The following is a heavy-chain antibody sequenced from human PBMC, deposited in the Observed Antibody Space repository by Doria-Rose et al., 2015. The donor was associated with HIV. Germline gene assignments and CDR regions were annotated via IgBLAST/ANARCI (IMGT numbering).Heavy chain of an antibody. CDR1: GVSLSSPGMG. CDR2: MFSDDER. V-gene: IGHV2-26*01. Sequence: QESGPVLVKPTETLTLTCTVSGVSLSSPGMGVSWIRQPSGKALEWLANMFSDDERSYKTSLKSRLTISRGTSKRQVVLTMTDMDPVDTATYYCARIKSSRWYHKYYFDFWGQGTLVIVSA. J-gene: IGHJ4*02. CDR3: ARIKSSRWYHKYYFDF. D-gene: IGHD6-13*01.